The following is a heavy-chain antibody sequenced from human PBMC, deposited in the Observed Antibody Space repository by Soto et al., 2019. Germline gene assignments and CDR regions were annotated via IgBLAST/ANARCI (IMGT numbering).Heavy chain of an antibody. V-gene: IGHV3-74*01. CDR3: ATAEVDY. CDR1: GFTFGNYW. CDR2: MNSDGSTT. Sequence: LRLSCAASGFTFGNYWMHWVRQAPGKGLEWVSRMNSDGSTTNYADSVKGRFTVSRDNARNTLHLQMNSLRAEDTAVYYCATAEVDYWGQGTQVTVSS. J-gene: IGHJ4*02.